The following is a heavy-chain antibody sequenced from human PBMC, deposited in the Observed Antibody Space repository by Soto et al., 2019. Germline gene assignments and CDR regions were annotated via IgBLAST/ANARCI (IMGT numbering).Heavy chain of an antibody. CDR2: INPNSGGP. CDR1: GYTFTGYY. V-gene: IGHV1-2*02. Sequence: GASVKVSCKASGYTFTGYYMHWVRQAPGQRLEWMGYINPNSGGPNYAQKFHGRVTMTRDTSISTAYMELSSLRSDDTAVYYCARDYWSGDRYYYGMDVWGQGTTVTAP. J-gene: IGHJ6*02. D-gene: IGHD3-3*01. CDR3: ARDYWSGDRYYYGMDV.